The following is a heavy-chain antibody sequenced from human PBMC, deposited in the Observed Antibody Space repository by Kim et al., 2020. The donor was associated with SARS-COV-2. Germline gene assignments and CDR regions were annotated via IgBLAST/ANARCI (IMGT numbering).Heavy chain of an antibody. J-gene: IGHJ5*02. Sequence: ASVKVSCKASGYTFTSYAMNWVRQAPGQGLEWMGWINTNTGNPTYAQGFTGRFVFSLDTSVSTAYLQISSLKAEDTAVYYCARGYSSSWYFRGHWFDPWGQGTLVTVSS. CDR2: INTNTGNP. D-gene: IGHD6-13*01. CDR3: ARGYSSSWYFRGHWFDP. CDR1: GYTFTSYA. V-gene: IGHV7-4-1*02.